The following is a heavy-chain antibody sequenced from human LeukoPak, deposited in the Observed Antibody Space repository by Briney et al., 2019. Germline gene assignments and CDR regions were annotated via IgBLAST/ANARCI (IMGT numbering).Heavy chain of an antibody. Sequence: GGSLRLSCAASGFTFTNHAMSWVRQAPGKGLEWVSAISGSGGSTYYADSVKGQFTISRDNSKNTLYLQMNSLRAEDTAVYYCARGTFYYGSGNGLGYYMDVWGKGTTVTVSS. V-gene: IGHV3-23*01. J-gene: IGHJ6*03. CDR2: ISGSGGST. D-gene: IGHD3-10*01. CDR1: GFTFTNHA. CDR3: ARGTFYYGSGNGLGYYMDV.